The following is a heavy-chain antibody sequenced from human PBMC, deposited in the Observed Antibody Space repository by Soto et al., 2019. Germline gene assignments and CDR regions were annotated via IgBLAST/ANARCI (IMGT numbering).Heavy chain of an antibody. CDR1: GGTFSSYA. D-gene: IGHD3-22*01. CDR2: IIPIFGTA. J-gene: IGHJ4*02. CDR3: ARDYYHNYFDY. V-gene: IGHV1-69*13. Sequence: GASVKVSCKASGGTFSSYAISWVRQAPGQGLEWMGGIIPIFGTANYAQRFQGRVTITADESTSTAYMELSSLRSEDTAVYYCARDYYHNYFDYWGQGTLVTVSS.